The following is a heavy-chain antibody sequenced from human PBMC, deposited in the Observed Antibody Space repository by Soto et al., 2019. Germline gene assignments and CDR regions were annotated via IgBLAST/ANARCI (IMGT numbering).Heavy chain of an antibody. D-gene: IGHD2-8*01. CDR2: ISGSADST. CDR3: AKTRGAMIYAISVYGMDV. J-gene: IGHJ6*02. Sequence: EVQLLESGGGFIHPGGSLRLSCAASGFSFSSFAMNWVRQAPGKGLEWVSIISGSADSTFYAASVKGRFTISRDKSKSTLYLQINTLRAEDPAVYYCAKTRGAMIYAISVYGMDVWGQGTTGTVSS. CDR1: GFSFSSFA. V-gene: IGHV3-23*01.